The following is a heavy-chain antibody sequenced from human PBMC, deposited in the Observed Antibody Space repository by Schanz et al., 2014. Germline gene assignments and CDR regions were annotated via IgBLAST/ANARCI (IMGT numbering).Heavy chain of an antibody. CDR1: GFTFSDSW. V-gene: IGHV3-23*01. CDR2: VSDSGGDT. J-gene: IGHJ4*02. CDR3: AKDWRCTSNSCYAPFDY. Sequence: EVQLLESGGGLVQPGGSLRLSCAASGFTFSDSWMHWVRQAPGKGLVWVSIVSDSGGDTYYADSVKGRFTISRDNSKNTLYVQMNSLRAEDTAVYYCAKDWRCTSNSCYAPFDYWGQGALVTVSS. D-gene: IGHD2-2*01.